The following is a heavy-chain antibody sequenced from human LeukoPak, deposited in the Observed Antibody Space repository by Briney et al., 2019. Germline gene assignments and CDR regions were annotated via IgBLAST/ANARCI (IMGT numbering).Heavy chain of an antibody. D-gene: IGHD5-18*01. CDR3: AREEHTAMGY. CDR1: ASTFSSNW. Sequence: GGSLRLSCAASASTFSSNWMHWVRQAPGKGLVWVSRINSDGSSTSYADSVKGRFTISRDTAKNTLYLQMNSQRAEDTAVYYCAREEHTAMGYWGQGTLVTVSS. CDR2: INSDGSST. V-gene: IGHV3-74*01. J-gene: IGHJ4*02.